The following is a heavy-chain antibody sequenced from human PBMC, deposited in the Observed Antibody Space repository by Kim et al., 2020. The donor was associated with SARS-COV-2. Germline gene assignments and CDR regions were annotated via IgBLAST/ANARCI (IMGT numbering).Heavy chain of an antibody. Sequence: TDGSGTSYEDSVKGRFTISRDNAKNTVYLQMNSLRAEDTAVYYCTTDFEKWGQGTLVTVSS. CDR2: TDGSGT. CDR3: TTDFEK. J-gene: IGHJ4*02. V-gene: IGHV3-74*01.